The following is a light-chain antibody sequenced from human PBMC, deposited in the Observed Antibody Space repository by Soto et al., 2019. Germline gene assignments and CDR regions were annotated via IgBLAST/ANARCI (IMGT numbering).Light chain of an antibody. CDR2: QDT. CDR3: QAWDSSTVV. Sequence: SYELTQPPSVSVSPGQTASITCSGDKLGDKYVCWYQQKPGQSPVLVIYQDTKRPSGIPERFSGSNSGNTATLTVSGTQAMDEADYSCQAWDSSTVVFGGGTKVTVL. J-gene: IGLJ2*01. V-gene: IGLV3-1*01. CDR1: KLGDKY.